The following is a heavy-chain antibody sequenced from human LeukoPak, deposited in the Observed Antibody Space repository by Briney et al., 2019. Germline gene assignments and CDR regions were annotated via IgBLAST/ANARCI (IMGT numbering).Heavy chain of an antibody. CDR2: ISSSSSTI. CDR1: GFTFSSYS. D-gene: IGHD3-22*01. V-gene: IGHV3-48*01. J-gene: IGHJ4*02. CDR3: AREMNYYDSSGYYNYFDY. Sequence: GGSLRLSCAASGFTFSSYSMNWVRQAPGKGLEWVSYISSSSSTIYYADSVKGRFTISRDNAKNSLYLKMNSMRAEETAVYYCAREMNYYDSSGYYNYFDYWGQGTLVTVSS.